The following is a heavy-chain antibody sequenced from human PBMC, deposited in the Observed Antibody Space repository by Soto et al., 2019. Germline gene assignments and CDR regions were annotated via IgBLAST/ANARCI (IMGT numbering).Heavy chain of an antibody. CDR1: GYTFNKYT. CDR2: INAGKGNT. J-gene: IGHJ4*02. CDR3: ARDYYYGSGSYNYFDF. V-gene: IGHV1-3*01. D-gene: IGHD3-10*01. Sequence: VASVKVSCKASGYTFNKYTIHWVRQAPGQRLEWMGWINAGKGNTKYSQKFQGRVTITRDTSASTAYMELSSLRYEDTAVYYCARDYYYGSGSYNYFDFWGQGTLVTVSS.